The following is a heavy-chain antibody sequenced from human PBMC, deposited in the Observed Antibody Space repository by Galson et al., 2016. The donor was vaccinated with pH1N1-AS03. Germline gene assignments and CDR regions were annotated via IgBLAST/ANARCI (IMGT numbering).Heavy chain of an antibody. Sequence: ETLSLTCTVSGGSISSYYWSWIRQPPGKGLEWVGYIYYSGSTNYNPSLKSRVTISVDTSKNQFSLKLSSLTAADTAVYYCARDAYCIGGSCYGGTRAGAFDIWGQGTMVTVSS. V-gene: IGHV4-59*01. D-gene: IGHD2-15*01. CDR2: IYYSGST. CDR3: ARDAYCIGGSCYGGTRAGAFDI. CDR1: GGSISSYY. J-gene: IGHJ3*02.